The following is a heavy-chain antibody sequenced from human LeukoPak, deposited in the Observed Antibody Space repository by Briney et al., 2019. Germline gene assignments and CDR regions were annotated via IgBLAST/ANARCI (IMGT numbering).Heavy chain of an antibody. D-gene: IGHD6-6*01. CDR3: ARVRLGDYSSSSPWFDP. Sequence: SGGSLRLSCAASGFTFSSYSMNWVRQAPGKGLEWVSSISSSSSYIYYADSVKGRFTISRDNAKNSLYLQMNSLRAEDTAVYYCARVRLGDYSSSSPWFDPWGQGTLVTVSS. CDR2: ISSSSSYI. V-gene: IGHV3-21*01. J-gene: IGHJ5*02. CDR1: GFTFSSYS.